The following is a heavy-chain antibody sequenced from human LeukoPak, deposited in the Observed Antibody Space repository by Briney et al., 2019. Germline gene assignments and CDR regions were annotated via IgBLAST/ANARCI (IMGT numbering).Heavy chain of an antibody. V-gene: IGHV4-39*07. Sequence: SETLSLTCTVSGGSISSSSYYWGWIRQPPGKGLEWIGSIYYSGSTYYNPSLKSRVTISVDTSKNQFSLKLSSVTAADTAVYYCASHPWGVVTAIFEVPWFDPWGQGTLVTVSS. CDR2: IYYSGST. CDR3: ASHPWGVVTAIFEVPWFDP. J-gene: IGHJ5*02. D-gene: IGHD2-21*02. CDR1: GGSISSSSYY.